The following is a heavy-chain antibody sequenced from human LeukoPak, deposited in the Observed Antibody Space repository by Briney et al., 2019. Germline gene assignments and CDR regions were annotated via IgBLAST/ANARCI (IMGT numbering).Heavy chain of an antibody. V-gene: IGHV1-8*03. CDR3: ARDGNYYDSSGYYYPLDFDY. CDR2: MNPNSGNT. CDR1: GYTFTSYD. J-gene: IGHJ4*02. D-gene: IGHD3-22*01. Sequence: ASVKVSCKASGYTFTSYDINWVRQATGQGLEWMGWMNPNSGNTVYAQKFQGRVTITRNTSISTAYMELSSLRSEDTAVYYCARDGNYYDSSGYYYPLDFDYWGQGTLVTVSS.